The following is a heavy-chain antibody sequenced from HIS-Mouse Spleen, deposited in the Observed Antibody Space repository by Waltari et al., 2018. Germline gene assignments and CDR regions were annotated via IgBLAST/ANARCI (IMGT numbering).Heavy chain of an antibody. V-gene: IGHV4-34*01. CDR3: ARGLFEYSSSSFAFDI. Sequence: QVQLQQWGAGLLKPSETLSLTCAVYGGSFSGYYWSWILQPPGKGLECIGEINHSGSTNYNPSLKSRVTISVDTSKNQFSLKLSSVTAADTAVYYCARGLFEYSSSSFAFDIWGQGTMVTVSS. CDR2: INHSGST. J-gene: IGHJ3*02. D-gene: IGHD6-6*01. CDR1: GGSFSGYY.